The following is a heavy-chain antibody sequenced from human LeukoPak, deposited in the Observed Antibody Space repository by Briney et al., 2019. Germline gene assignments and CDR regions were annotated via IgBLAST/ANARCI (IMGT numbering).Heavy chain of an antibody. CDR1: ADTFRNYD. CDR2: INPNTGGT. CDR3: ARPHGSGSSADAGY. J-gene: IGHJ4*02. D-gene: IGHD3-10*01. Sequence: GASVKVSCKASADTFRNYDINWLRQAAGQGLEWMGWINPNTGGTNYAQKFQGRVTMTRDTSISTAYMELSRLRSDDTAVYYCARPHGSGSSADAGYWGQGTLVTVSS. V-gene: IGHV1-2*02.